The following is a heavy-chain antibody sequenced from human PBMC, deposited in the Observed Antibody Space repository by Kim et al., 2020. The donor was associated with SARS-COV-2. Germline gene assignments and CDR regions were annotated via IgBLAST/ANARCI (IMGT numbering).Heavy chain of an antibody. D-gene: IGHD3-10*01. Sequence: SETLSLTCTVSGGSISSYYWSWIRQPPGKGLEWIGYIYYSGSTNYNPSLKSRVTISVDTSKNQFSLKLSSVTAADTAVYYCATETMVRGGYYYYGMDVWGQGTTVTVSS. CDR1: GGSISSYY. CDR3: ATETMVRGGYYYYGMDV. V-gene: IGHV4-59*08. CDR2: IYYSGST. J-gene: IGHJ6*02.